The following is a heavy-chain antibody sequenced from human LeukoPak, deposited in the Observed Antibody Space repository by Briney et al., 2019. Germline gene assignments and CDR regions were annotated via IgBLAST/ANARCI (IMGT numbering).Heavy chain of an antibody. V-gene: IGHV1-8*01. J-gene: IGHJ4*02. CDR1: GYTFSGYD. CDR3: STYNYDSFGYRSPRF. Sequence: ASVKVSCKASGYTFSGYDVNWVRQATGQGLEWMGWMNPNSGNTGYAQKFQGRVTMTSDSSISTAYMELSSLTSEDTAAYYCSTYNYDSFGYRSPRFWGQGTLVTVSS. D-gene: IGHD3-22*01. CDR2: MNPNSGNT.